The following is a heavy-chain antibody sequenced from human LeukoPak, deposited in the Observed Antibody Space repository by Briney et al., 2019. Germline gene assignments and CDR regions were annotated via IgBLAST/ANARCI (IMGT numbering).Heavy chain of an antibody. CDR1: GGSISYYY. CDR2: IYYSGST. V-gene: IGHV4-59*12. D-gene: IGHD6-6*01. CDR3: ARSEQLVHSFDY. J-gene: IGHJ4*02. Sequence: SETLSLTCIVSGGSISYYYWSWIRQPPGKGLEWIGYIYYSGSTNYNPSLKSRVTISVDTSKNQFSLKLSSVTAADTAVYYCARSEQLVHSFDYWGQGTLVTVSS.